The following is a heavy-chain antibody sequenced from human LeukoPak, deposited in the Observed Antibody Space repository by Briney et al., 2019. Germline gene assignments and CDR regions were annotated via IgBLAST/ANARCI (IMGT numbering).Heavy chain of an antibody. Sequence: GGSLRLSCAASGFIFSNYDIHWVRQAPGKGLEWVAIISSEGNTHYYADSVKGRFTISRDNSKNTLYLQMNSLRAEDTAVYYCARASVGWWHDRPYYMDVWGKGTTVTVSS. D-gene: IGHD2-8*02. CDR3: ARASVGWWHDRPYYMDV. CDR1: GFIFSNYD. V-gene: IGHV3-30*03. CDR2: ISSEGNTH. J-gene: IGHJ6*03.